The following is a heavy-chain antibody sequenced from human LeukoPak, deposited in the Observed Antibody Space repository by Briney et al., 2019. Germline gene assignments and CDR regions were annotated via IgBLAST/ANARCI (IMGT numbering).Heavy chain of an antibody. D-gene: IGHD4-23*01. CDR2: ISGSGGST. CDR1: GFTFSSYA. CDR3: AKLAYGGNYYYYYGMDV. J-gene: IGHJ6*02. Sequence: ETLRLSCAASGFTFSSYAMSWVRQAPGEGLEWVSAISGSGGSTYYADSVKGRFTISRDNSKNTLYLQMNSLRAEDTAVYYCAKLAYGGNYYYYYGMDVWGQGTTVTVSS. V-gene: IGHV3-23*01.